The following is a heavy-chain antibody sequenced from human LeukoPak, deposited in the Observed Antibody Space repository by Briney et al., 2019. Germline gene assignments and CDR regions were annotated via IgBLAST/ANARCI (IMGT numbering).Heavy chain of an antibody. CDR1: GFTFSSYA. CDR2: ISSNGGST. D-gene: IGHD6-19*01. CDR3: VARGSVAGIYYYGMDV. J-gene: IGHJ6*02. Sequence: GSLRLSCSASGFTFSSYAMHWVRQAPGKGLEYVSAISSNGGSTYYADSVKGRFTISRDNSKNTLYLQMSSLRAEDTAVYYCVARGSVAGIYYYGMDVWGQGTTITVSS. V-gene: IGHV3-64D*09.